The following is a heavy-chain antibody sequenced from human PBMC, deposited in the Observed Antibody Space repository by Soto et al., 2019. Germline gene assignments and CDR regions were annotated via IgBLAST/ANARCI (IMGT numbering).Heavy chain of an antibody. V-gene: IGHV3-7*04. Sequence: EVQLVESGGGLVQPGGSLRLSCAASGFTFNSCWMTWVRQAPGKGLEWVANIKQDGSEKYYVDSVKGRFTISRDNAKNSLYLQMNSLRAEDTAVYYCARGWGLDPWGQGTLVTVSS. CDR3: ARGWGLDP. D-gene: IGHD1-26*01. J-gene: IGHJ5*02. CDR2: IKQDGSEK. CDR1: GFTFNSCW.